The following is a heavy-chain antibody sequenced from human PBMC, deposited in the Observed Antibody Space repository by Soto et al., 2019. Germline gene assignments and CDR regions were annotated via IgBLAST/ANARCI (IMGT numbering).Heavy chain of an antibody. Sequence: QVQLVQSGAEVKKPGSSVKVSCKASGGTFSSYAISWVRQAPGQGLEWMGGIIPIFGTANYAQKFQGRVTITADESTSTAYMELSSLRSEDTAVYYCVRGGHDYGDYEVGGWFDPWGQGTLVTVSS. CDR1: GGTFSSYA. D-gene: IGHD4-17*01. CDR2: IIPIFGTA. CDR3: VRGGHDYGDYEVGGWFDP. V-gene: IGHV1-69*01. J-gene: IGHJ5*02.